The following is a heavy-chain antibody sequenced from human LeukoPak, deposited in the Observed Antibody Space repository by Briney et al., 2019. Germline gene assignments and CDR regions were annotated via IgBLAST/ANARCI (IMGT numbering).Heavy chain of an antibody. CDR1: GFSVSNNY. CDR3: ASDSYSPEYFQH. V-gene: IGHV3-66*01. J-gene: IGHJ1*01. Sequence: GGSLRLSCAASGFSVSNNYMSWVRQAPGKGLEWVSVIYSGGSTFYADSVKGRFTISRDNSKNTLYLRMNSLRAEHTAVYYCASDSYSPEYFQHWGQGTLVTVSS. CDR2: IYSGGST. D-gene: IGHD2-15*01.